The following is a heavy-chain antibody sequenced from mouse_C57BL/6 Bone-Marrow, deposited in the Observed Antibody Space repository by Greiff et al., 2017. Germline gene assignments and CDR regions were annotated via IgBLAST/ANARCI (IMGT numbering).Heavy chain of an antibody. J-gene: IGHJ1*03. V-gene: IGHV1-81*01. Sequence: VQLKESGAELARPGASVKLSCKASGYTFTSYGISWVKQRTGQGLEWIGEIYPRSGNTYYNEKFKGKATLTADKSSSTAYMELRSLTSEDSAVYFCARSFTTVVNFDVWGTGTTVTVSS. D-gene: IGHD1-1*01. CDR3: ARSFTTVVNFDV. CDR1: GYTFTSYG. CDR2: IYPRSGNT.